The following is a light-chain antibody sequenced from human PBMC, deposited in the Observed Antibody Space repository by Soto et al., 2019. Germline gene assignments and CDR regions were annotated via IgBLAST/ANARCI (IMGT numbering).Light chain of an antibody. CDR2: DDS. J-gene: IGLJ1*01. Sequence: DVGSYNLVSWYQQHPGKAPKLMIFDDSKRPSGVSNRFSGSQSGNTASLTISGLQAEDEADYYCCSYAGSSTYAFGSGTKVTVL. CDR1: DVGSYNL. CDR3: CSYAGSSTYA. V-gene: IGLV2-23*01.